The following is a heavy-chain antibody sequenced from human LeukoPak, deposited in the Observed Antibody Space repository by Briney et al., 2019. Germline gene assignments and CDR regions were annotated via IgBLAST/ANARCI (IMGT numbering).Heavy chain of an antibody. CDR1: GYSISSGYY. J-gene: IGHJ5*02. V-gene: IGHV4-38-2*02. CDR3: AAQNYDFWSGYYRWFDP. Sequence: SETLSLTCTVSGYSISSGYYWGWIRQPPGKGLEWIGSIYHSGSTYYNPSLKSRVTISVDTSKNQFSLKLSSVTAADTAVYYCAAQNYDFWSGYYRWFDPWGQGTLVTVSS. D-gene: IGHD3-3*01. CDR2: IYHSGST.